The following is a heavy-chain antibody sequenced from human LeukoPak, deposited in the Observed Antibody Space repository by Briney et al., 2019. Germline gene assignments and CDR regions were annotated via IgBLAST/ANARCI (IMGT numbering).Heavy chain of an antibody. Sequence: ASVKVSCKASGGSFTFTSHAISWVRQAPGQGLEWMGGIIPIYGSATYAQKFQGRVTITSDESTRTVYMELSSLRPEGSAVHYCAGFFYDNSGDAFDIWGQGTMVTVSS. J-gene: IGHJ3*02. CDR2: IIPIYGSA. CDR3: AGFFYDNSGDAFDI. D-gene: IGHD3-22*01. CDR1: GGSFTFTSHA. V-gene: IGHV1-69*01.